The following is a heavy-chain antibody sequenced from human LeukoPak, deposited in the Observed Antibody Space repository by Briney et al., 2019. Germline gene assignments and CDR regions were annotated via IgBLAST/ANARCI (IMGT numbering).Heavy chain of an antibody. D-gene: IGHD3-22*01. CDR1: GFTFSSSG. CDR3: AKDSYDRSGYYYYYFAY. Sequence: GRSLRLSCAASGFTFSSSGMHWVRQAPGKGLEWVAVISYDGSNKYYADPVKGRFTISRDNSKNTLYLQMNSLRAGDTAVYYCAKDSYDRSGYYYYYFAYWGQGTQVTVSS. V-gene: IGHV3-30*18. CDR2: ISYDGSNK. J-gene: IGHJ4*02.